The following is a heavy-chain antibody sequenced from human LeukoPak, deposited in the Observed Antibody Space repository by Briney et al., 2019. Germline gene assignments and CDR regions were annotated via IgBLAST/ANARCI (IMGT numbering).Heavy chain of an antibody. Sequence: GGSLRLSCAASGFSFSSFAIHWVRQAPGKGLEWVAVISFDGRTKKYADSVKGRFTISRDNSKNTLYLQMNSLRAEDTAVYYCARYYGDYGFDYWGQGTLVTVSS. CDR2: ISFDGRTK. CDR1: GFSFSSFA. D-gene: IGHD4-17*01. V-gene: IGHV3-30*04. J-gene: IGHJ4*02. CDR3: ARYYGDYGFDY.